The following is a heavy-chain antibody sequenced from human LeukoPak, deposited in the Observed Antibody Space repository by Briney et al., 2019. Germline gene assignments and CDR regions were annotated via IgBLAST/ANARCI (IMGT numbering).Heavy chain of an antibody. J-gene: IGHJ6*03. V-gene: IGHV4-34*01. CDR3: ARVLPRSSGWYGDYYYYMDV. CDR1: GGSFSGYY. CDR2: INHSGST. Sequence: PSETLSLTCALYGGSFSGYYWSWIRQPPGNGMEWIGEINHSGSTNYNPSLKSRVTISVDTSKNQFSLKLSSVTAADTAVYYCARVLPRSSGWYGDYYYYMDVWGKGTTVAVSS. D-gene: IGHD6-19*01.